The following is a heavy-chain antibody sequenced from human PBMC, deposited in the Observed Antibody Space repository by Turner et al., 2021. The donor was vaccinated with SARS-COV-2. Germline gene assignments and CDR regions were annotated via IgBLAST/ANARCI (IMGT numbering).Heavy chain of an antibody. V-gene: IGHV4-59*08. CDR3: ARLNYDFWSGYYTGWFDP. CDR1: GGSISRYY. CDR2: IYYSGST. D-gene: IGHD3-3*01. Sequence: QVQLLESGPGLVKPSETLSLTCTVSGGSISRYYWRWIRQPPGKGLEWIGYIYYSGSTNYNPSLKSRVTMSVDTSKNQFSLKLSSVTAADTAVYYCARLNYDFWSGYYTGWFDPWGQGTLVIVS. J-gene: IGHJ5*02.